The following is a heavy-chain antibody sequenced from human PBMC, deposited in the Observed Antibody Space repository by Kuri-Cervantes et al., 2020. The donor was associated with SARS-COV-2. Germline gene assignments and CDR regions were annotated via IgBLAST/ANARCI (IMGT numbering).Heavy chain of an antibody. J-gene: IGHJ6*02. V-gene: IGHV3-23*01. CDR3: AKDLSIAGRSYYYYAMDV. D-gene: IGHD6-6*01. CDR2: IGGSGGSS. CDR1: GLTFSSYA. Sequence: GESLKISCAASGLTFSSYAMTWVRQAPGKGLEWVSDIGGSGGSSNYADSVKGRFTISRDNSKNMLYLQMNNLRVDDMAVYYCAKDLSIAGRSYYYYAMDVWGQGTTVTVSS.